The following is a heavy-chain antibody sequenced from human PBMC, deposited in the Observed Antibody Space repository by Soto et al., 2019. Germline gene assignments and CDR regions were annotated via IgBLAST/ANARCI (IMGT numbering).Heavy chain of an antibody. V-gene: IGHV3-23*01. CDR2: ISASGGST. Sequence: EVQLLESGGGLVQPGGSLRLSCAASGFTFSSYAMNWVRQAPGKGLEWVSAISASGGSTYYADSVKGRFTISGDSSKNTLYVQMNSLRAEDTAVYYCAKDSNSVIPYYQDQWGQGTLVTVSS. CDR3: AKDSNSVIPYYQDQ. J-gene: IGHJ4*02. D-gene: IGHD1-26*01. CDR1: GFTFSSYA.